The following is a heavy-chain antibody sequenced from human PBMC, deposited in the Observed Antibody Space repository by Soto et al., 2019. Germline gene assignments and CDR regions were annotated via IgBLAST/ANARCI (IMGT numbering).Heavy chain of an antibody. Sequence: EVQLVESGGGLVQPGGSLRLSCAASGFTFSSYSMNWVRQAPGKGLEWVSYVSSSSSTIYYADSVKGRFTISRDNAKNSLYLQMNSLRAEDTAVYYCARGSYAYGMDVWGHGTTVTVSS. CDR2: VSSSSSTI. CDR1: GFTFSSYS. CDR3: ARGSYAYGMDV. V-gene: IGHV3-48*01. D-gene: IGHD3-16*01. J-gene: IGHJ6*02.